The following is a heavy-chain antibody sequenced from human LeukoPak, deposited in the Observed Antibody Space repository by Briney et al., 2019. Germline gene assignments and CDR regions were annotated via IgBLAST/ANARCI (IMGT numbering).Heavy chain of an antibody. Sequence: PGGSLRLSCAASGFTFSSHEMNWVRQAPGEGLEWVSYISSSGSTIFYADSVKGRFTISRDNAKNSLYLQMNSLRAEDTAVYYCARLYSSSSGLRASDYWGQGTLVTVSS. D-gene: IGHD6-6*01. CDR2: ISSSGSTI. CDR1: GFTFSSHE. V-gene: IGHV3-48*03. J-gene: IGHJ4*02. CDR3: ARLYSSSSGLRASDY.